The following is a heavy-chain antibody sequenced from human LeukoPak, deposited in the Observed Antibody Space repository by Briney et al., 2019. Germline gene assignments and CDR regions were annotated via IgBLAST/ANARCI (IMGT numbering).Heavy chain of an antibody. D-gene: IGHD6-19*01. CDR3: ARVNSSGWSRDY. J-gene: IGHJ4*02. Sequence: GGSLRLSCAASGFSVSTNYMIWLRQAPGKGLEGGANIKQDGNQKYYVDSVKGRFTISRDDAKNSLYLQMNNRRVEDTAVYYCARVNSSGWSRDYWGQGTLVTVSS. V-gene: IGHV3-7*01. CDR1: GFSVSTNY. CDR2: IKQDGNQK.